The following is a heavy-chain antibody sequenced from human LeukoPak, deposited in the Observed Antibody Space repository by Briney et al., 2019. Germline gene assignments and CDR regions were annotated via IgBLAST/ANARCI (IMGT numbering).Heavy chain of an antibody. J-gene: IGHJ4*02. Sequence: PSETLSLTCTVSGGSISSSSYYWGWIRQPPGKGLEWIGSIYYSGSTYYNPSLKIPVTISVDTSKNQFSLKLSSVTAADTAVYYCARMEPFGVRAYYFDSWGQGTLVTVSS. CDR3: ARMEPFGVRAYYFDS. CDR1: GGSISSSSYY. CDR2: IYYSGST. V-gene: IGHV4-39*01. D-gene: IGHD3-10*01.